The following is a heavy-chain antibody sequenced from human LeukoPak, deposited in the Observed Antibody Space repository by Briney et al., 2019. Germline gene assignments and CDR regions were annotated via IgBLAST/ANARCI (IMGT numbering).Heavy chain of an antibody. CDR2: LYSGGNT. CDR1: GGSVSTEY. J-gene: IGHJ4*02. V-gene: IGHV3-53*01. Sequence: GGALRLSCAASGGSVSTEYMTWVRQAPGKGLEWVSTLYSGGNTYYADSVKGRFTISRDNSKNTLYLEMSSLRAEDTAVYSCARGWGSFENWGQGTLVAVSS. CDR3: ARGWGSFEN. D-gene: IGHD7-27*01.